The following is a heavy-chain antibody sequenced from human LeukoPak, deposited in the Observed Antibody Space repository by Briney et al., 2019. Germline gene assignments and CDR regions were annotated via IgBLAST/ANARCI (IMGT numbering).Heavy chain of an antibody. CDR1: GGSFSGYY. CDR2: INHSGST. CDR3: ARGHHWLAF. D-gene: IGHD6-19*01. J-gene: IGHJ4*02. Sequence: SETLSLTCAVYGGSFSGYYWSWIRQPPGKGLEWIGEINHSGSTNYNPSLKSRVTISVDTSKNQFSLKLSSVTAEDTAVYFCARGHHWLAFWGQGTLVTVSS. V-gene: IGHV4-34*01.